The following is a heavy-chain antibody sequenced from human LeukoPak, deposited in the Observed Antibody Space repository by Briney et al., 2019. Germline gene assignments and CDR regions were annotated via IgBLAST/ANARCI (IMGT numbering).Heavy chain of an antibody. J-gene: IGHJ4*02. V-gene: IGHV3-66*04. Sequence: SGGSLRLSCAASGFIVSDNDIKWVRQAPGKGLEWVSLIYADGSTHYTDSVKGRFSISRDNSQNTVYLQMNSVRGEDTAVYFCAKRSVPGRPGYWGQGTLVTVSS. D-gene: IGHD3-3*01. CDR3: AKRSVPGRPGY. CDR1: GFIVSDND. CDR2: IYADGST.